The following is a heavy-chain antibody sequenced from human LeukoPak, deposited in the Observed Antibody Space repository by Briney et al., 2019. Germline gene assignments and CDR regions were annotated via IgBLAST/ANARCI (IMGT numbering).Heavy chain of an antibody. V-gene: IGHV3-66*02. CDR3: ARDFTAAADTD. D-gene: IGHD6-13*01. J-gene: IGHJ4*02. CDR1: GFTVSSNY. CDR2: IYSGGST. Sequence: GGSLRLSCAASGFTVSSNYMSWVRQAPGKGLEWVSVIYSGGSTYYADSVKGRFTTSRDNSKNTLYLQMNSLRAEDTAVYYCARDFTAAADTDWGQGTLVTVSP.